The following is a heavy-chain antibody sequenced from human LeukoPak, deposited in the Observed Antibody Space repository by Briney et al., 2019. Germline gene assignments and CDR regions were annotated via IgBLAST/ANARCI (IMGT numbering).Heavy chain of an antibody. CDR2: IKEDGNEK. D-gene: IGHD2/OR15-2a*01. CDR1: GFIFNDYW. Sequence: GGSLRLSCAASGFIFNDYWMSWVRQAPGKGLEWVANIKEDGNEKYHVDSVKGRFTISRDNAKNSLYLQMNSPRADDTAVYYCARGVYHLGPWGQGTLVTVSS. CDR3: ARGVYHLGP. J-gene: IGHJ5*02. V-gene: IGHV3-7*04.